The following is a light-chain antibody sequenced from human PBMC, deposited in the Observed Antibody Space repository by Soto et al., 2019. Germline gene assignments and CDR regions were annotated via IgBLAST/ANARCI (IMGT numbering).Light chain of an antibody. CDR3: SSYTTNYADV. V-gene: IGLV2-14*01. CDR2: DVT. J-gene: IGLJ1*01. Sequence: QSVLTQPASVSGSPGQSITISCTGTSSDVGGYNFVSWYQQYPGKAPKLMIYDVTNRPSGVSNRFSGSKSGNTASLTISGLQAEDEADYYCSSYTTNYADVFGTGTKLTVL. CDR1: SSDVGGYNF.